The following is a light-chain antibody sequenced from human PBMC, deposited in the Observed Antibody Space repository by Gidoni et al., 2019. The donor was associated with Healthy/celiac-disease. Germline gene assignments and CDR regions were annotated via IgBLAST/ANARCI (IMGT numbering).Light chain of an antibody. CDR1: QSVTSGY. Sequence: EIVLTQSPGTLSLSPGERATLSCRASQSVTSGYLAWFQQRPGQAPTLLIHSASTRATGIPDRFSGSGSGTDFTLTISSLEPEDFAMYYCQHYGTSFWTFXQXTKV. CDR2: SAS. V-gene: IGKV3-20*01. J-gene: IGKJ1*01. CDR3: QHYGTSFWT.